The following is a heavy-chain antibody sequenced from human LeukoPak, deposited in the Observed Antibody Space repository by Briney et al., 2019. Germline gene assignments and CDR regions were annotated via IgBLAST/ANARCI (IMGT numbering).Heavy chain of an antibody. V-gene: IGHV4-30-4*08. CDR2: IYYSGST. CDR1: GGSISSGDYY. J-gene: IGHJ4*02. Sequence: SQTLSLTCTVSGGSISSGDYYWSWIRQPPGKGLEWIGYIYYSGSTYYNPSLKSRVTLSVDTSKNQFSLKLSSVTAADTAVYYCARGSQDGSLFDYWGQGTLVTVSS. D-gene: IGHD3-10*01. CDR3: ARGSQDGSLFDY.